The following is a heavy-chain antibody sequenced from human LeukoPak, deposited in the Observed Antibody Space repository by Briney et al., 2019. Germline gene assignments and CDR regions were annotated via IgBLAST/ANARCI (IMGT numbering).Heavy chain of an antibody. V-gene: IGHV3-15*01. CDR2: IKSKTDGGTT. D-gene: IGHD3-9*01. Sequence: GGSLRLSCAASGFTFSSYAMSWVRQAPGKGLEWVGRIKSKTDGGTTDYAAPVKGRFTISRDDSKNTLYLQMNSLKTEDTAVYYCTTVDILTGYEIDYWGQGTLVTVSS. J-gene: IGHJ4*02. CDR3: TTVDILTGYEIDY. CDR1: GFTFSSYA.